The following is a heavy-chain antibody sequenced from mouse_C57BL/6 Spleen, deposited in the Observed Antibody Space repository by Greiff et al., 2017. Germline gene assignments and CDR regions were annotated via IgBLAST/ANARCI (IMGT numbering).Heavy chain of an antibody. CDR1: GFTFSSYG. Sequence: EVQGVESGGDLVKPGGSLKLSCAASGFTFSSYGMSWVRQTPDKRLEWVATISSGGSYTYYPDSVKGRFTISRDNAKNTLYLQMSSLKSEDTAMYYCARHSPLDYWGQGTTLTVSS. D-gene: IGHD6-2*01. CDR2: ISSGGSYT. J-gene: IGHJ2*01. CDR3: ARHSPLDY. V-gene: IGHV5-6*01.